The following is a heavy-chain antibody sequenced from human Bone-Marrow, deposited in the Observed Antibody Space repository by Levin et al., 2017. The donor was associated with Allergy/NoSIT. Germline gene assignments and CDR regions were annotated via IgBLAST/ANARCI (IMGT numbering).Heavy chain of an antibody. D-gene: IGHD2-15*01. CDR2: ISYDGSNK. J-gene: IGHJ4*02. Sequence: GGSLRLSCAASGFTFSSYAMHWVRQAPGKGLEWVAVISYDGSNKYYADSVKGRFTISRDNSKNTLYLQMNSLRAEDTAVYYCARQHYCSGGSCYGYYFDYWGQGTLVTVSS. CDR1: GFTFSSYA. V-gene: IGHV3-30-3*01. CDR3: ARQHYCSGGSCYGYYFDY.